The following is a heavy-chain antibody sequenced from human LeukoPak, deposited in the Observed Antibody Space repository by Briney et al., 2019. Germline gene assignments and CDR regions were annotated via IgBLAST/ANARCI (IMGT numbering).Heavy chain of an antibody. CDR1: GGSISSYY. Sequence: SETLSLTCTVSGGSISSYYWSWIRQPAGKGLEWIGRIYTSGSTNYNPSLKSRVTISVDTSKNQFSLKLSSVTAADTAVYYCARGPDYGEYYMEVWGKGTTVTVSS. J-gene: IGHJ6*03. CDR3: ARGPDYGEYYMEV. D-gene: IGHD4-17*01. V-gene: IGHV4-4*07. CDR2: IYTSGST.